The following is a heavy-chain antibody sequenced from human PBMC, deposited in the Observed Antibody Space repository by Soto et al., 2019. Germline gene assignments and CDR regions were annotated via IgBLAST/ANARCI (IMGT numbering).Heavy chain of an antibody. CDR3: AIGRGHIVVVIAPIGYFDL. V-gene: IGHV3-30-3*01. Sequence: QVQLVESGGGVVQPGRSLRLSCAASGFTFSSYAMHWVRQAPGKGLEWVAVISYDGSNKYYADSVKGRFTISRDNSKNTLYLQMNSLRAEDTAVYYCAIGRGHIVVVIAPIGYFDLWGRGTLVTVAS. CDR2: ISYDGSNK. CDR1: GFTFSSYA. D-gene: IGHD2-21*01. J-gene: IGHJ2*01.